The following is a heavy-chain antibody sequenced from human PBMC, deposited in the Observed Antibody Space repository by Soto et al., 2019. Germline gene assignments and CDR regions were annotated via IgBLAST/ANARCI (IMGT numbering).Heavy chain of an antibody. V-gene: IGHV1-69*13. J-gene: IGHJ5*02. Sequence: ASVKVSCKASGGTFSSYAISWVRQAPGQGLEWMGGIIPIFGTANYAQKFQGRVTITADESTSTAYMELSSLRSEDTAVYYCARRGIAARPSWFDPWGQGTLVTVSS. CDR3: ARRGIAARPSWFDP. D-gene: IGHD6-6*01. CDR2: IIPIFGTA. CDR1: GGTFSSYA.